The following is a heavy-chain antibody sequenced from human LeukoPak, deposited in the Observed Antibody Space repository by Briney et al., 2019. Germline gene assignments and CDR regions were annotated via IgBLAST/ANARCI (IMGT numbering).Heavy chain of an antibody. Sequence: SETLSHTCTVSGGSINSGGFYWSWIRQHPGKGLKWIGYIYYSGSTFYNPSLKSRVAISLDKSKNQFSLNLRSVTAADTAVYYCARGGSFLGNYVYWGQGTLVTVSS. D-gene: IGHD3-16*01. CDR1: GGSINSGGFY. CDR3: ARGGSFLGNYVY. V-gene: IGHV4-31*03. CDR2: IYYSGST. J-gene: IGHJ4*02.